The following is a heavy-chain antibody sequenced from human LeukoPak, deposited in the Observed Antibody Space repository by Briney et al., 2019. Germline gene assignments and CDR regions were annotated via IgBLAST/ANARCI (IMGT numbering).Heavy chain of an antibody. Sequence: GGSLRLSCAASGFTFSSYAMSWVRQAPGKGLEWVSAISGSDGSTYYADSVKGRFTISRGNSKNTLYLQMNSLRAEDTAVYYCAKGDGYDYVWGSYRPYFDYWGQGTLVTVSS. CDR3: AKGDGYDYVWGSYRPYFDY. D-gene: IGHD3-16*02. J-gene: IGHJ4*02. V-gene: IGHV3-23*01. CDR1: GFTFSSYA. CDR2: ISGSDGST.